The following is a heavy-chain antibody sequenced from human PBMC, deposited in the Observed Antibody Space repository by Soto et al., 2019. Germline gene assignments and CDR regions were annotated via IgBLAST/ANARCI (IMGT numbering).Heavy chain of an antibody. CDR1: GYIFTAYS. CDR3: AREENCSDGICYSEYFQR. V-gene: IGHV1-46*01. J-gene: IGHJ1*01. Sequence: ASVKVSCKASGYIFTAYSMHWVRQAPGQGLEWMGVVNPSGGSTNYAQKFQGRITMTRDTSTSTVYMDLSSLTSEDTAVYYCAREENCSDGICYSEYFQRWGQGTLVTAPQ. CDR2: VNPSGGST. D-gene: IGHD2-15*01.